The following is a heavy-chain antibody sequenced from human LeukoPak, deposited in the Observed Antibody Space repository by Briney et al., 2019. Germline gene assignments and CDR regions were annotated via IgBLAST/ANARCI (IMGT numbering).Heavy chain of an antibody. CDR2: IIPILGIA. V-gene: IGHV1-69*02. D-gene: IGHD2-2*01. CDR3: ARGYQLLDNWFDP. J-gene: IGHJ5*02. CDR1: GGTFSRYT. Sequence: SVKVSCKASGGTFSRYTISWVRQAPGQGLEWMGRIIPILGIANYAQKFQGRVTTTADKSTSTAYMELSSLRSEDTAVYYCARGYQLLDNWFDPWGQGTLVTVSS.